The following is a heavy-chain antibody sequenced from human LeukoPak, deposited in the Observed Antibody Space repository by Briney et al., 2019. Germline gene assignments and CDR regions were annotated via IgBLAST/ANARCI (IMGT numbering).Heavy chain of an antibody. CDR1: GGSISSGDYY. V-gene: IGHV4-30-4*01. CDR3: ARVLTPSPVPYFDY. Sequence: SETLSLTCTVSGGSISSGDYYWSWIRQPPGKGLEWIGYIYYSGSTYYNPSLKSRVTISVDTSKNQFSLKLSSVTAADTAVYYCARVLTPSPVPYFDYWGQGTLVTVSS. D-gene: IGHD2-2*01. CDR2: IYYSGST. J-gene: IGHJ4*02.